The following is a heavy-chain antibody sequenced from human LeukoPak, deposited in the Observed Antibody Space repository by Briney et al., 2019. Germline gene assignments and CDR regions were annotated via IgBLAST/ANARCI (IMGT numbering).Heavy chain of an antibody. Sequence: SGPTLVNPTQSLTLTCSISGFSPSTSGVGVGWIRQPPGEALEWLAFIFWDDVKRYSPSLSRRGTITKDTSKNQVVLTMTDMDPVDTATYYCAHSRRIDGSPYHYFDYWGQGTLVTVSS. CDR1: GFSPSTSGVG. V-gene: IGHV2-5*02. J-gene: IGHJ4*02. CDR2: IFWDDVK. D-gene: IGHD1-1*01. CDR3: AHSRRIDGSPYHYFDY.